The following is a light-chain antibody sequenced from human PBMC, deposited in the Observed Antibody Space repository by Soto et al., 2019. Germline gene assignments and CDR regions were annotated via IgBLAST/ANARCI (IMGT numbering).Light chain of an antibody. J-gene: IGKJ2*01. Sequence: DIQLTQSPSTLSASVGDRVTITCRASQSITTSLAWYQQKPGKAPKVQSYKASTLQTGVPSRFSGSGSGTEFTLTIDSLHPDDFATYHCQQYNSYPYTFGQGTKLQIK. CDR2: KAS. V-gene: IGKV1-5*03. CDR3: QQYNSYPYT. CDR1: QSITTS.